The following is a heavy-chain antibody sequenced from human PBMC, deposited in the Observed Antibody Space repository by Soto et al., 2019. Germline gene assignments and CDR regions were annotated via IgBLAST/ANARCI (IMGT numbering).Heavy chain of an antibody. D-gene: IGHD6-19*01. J-gene: IGHJ4*02. CDR2: ISGSSTYI. CDR3: ARGDGTGLYNSGWSPRY. Sequence: EVQLVESGGGLVKPGESLRVSCAASGFTFSYYSLHWVRQAPGKGLEWVSSISGSSTYIYYADRVKGRFTISRDNAKNSLYLRMGSLRAEDTGVYYCARGDGTGLYNSGWSPRYWGQGTLVTVSS. V-gene: IGHV3-21*04. CDR1: GFTFSYYS.